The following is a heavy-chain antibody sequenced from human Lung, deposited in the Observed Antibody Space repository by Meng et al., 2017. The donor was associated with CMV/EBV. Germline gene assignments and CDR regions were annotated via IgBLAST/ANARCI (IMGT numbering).Heavy chain of an antibody. J-gene: IGHJ6*01. CDR1: GFTFSSYS. D-gene: IGHD5-12*01. CDR3: ARDLRGYSGYDYPYYYYGMAV. CDR2: ISSSSSYI. V-gene: IGHV3-21*01. Sequence: GGSLRLSCAASGFTFSSYSMNWVRQAPGKGLEWVSSISSSSSYIYYADSVKGRFTISRDNAKNSLYLQMNSLRAEDTAVYYCARDLRGYSGYDYPYYYYGMAVWG.